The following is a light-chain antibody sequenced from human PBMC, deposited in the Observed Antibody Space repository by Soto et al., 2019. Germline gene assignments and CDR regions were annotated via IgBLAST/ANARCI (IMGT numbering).Light chain of an antibody. CDR2: LVS. CDR3: MQSLQTIT. V-gene: IGKV2-28*01. J-gene: IGKJ5*01. CDR1: QSLLHSNGYNY. Sequence: DIVMTQSPLSLPVTPGEPASISCRSSQSLLHSNGYNYLGWYVQKPGQSPQFLIYLVSNRASGVPDRFSGSGSGTDFTLRISRVEAEDVGVYYCMQSLQTITFGQGTRLEIK.